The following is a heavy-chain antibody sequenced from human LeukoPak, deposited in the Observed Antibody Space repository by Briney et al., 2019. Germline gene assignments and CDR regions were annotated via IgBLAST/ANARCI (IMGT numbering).Heavy chain of an antibody. CDR1: GGSISSSTYY. V-gene: IGHV4-39*07. J-gene: IGHJ4*02. CDR2: IYNSGST. D-gene: IGHD6-13*01. CDR3: ARGLRPRSSWYPHLDY. Sequence: SETLSLTCSVSGGSISSSTYYWGWIRQPPGKGLEWIGNIYNSGSTYYNPSLKSRVTISVDTSKNQFSLKLSSVTAADTAVYYCARGLRPRSSWYPHLDYWGQGTLVTVSS.